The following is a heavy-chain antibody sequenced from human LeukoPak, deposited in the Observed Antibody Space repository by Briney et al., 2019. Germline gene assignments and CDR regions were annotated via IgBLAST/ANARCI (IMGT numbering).Heavy chain of an antibody. Sequence: KSSETLSLTCTVSGGSISSYYWSWIRQPAGKGLEWIGRIYTSGSTNYNPSLKSRVTMSVDTSKNQFSLKLSSVTAADTAVYYCARELGIRVDWLAQYSFDYWGQGTLVTVSS. V-gene: IGHV4-4*07. CDR1: GGSISSYY. CDR3: ARELGIRVDWLAQYSFDY. CDR2: IYTSGST. D-gene: IGHD6-19*01. J-gene: IGHJ4*02.